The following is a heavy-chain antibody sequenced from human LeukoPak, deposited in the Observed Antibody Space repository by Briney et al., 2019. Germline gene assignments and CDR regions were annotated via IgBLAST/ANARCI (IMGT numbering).Heavy chain of an antibody. J-gene: IGHJ4*02. CDR3: ARDRYYDSSGYYDFDY. Sequence: AGGSLRLSCAASGFTFSSYAMHWVRQAPGKGLEWVAVISYDGSNKYYADSVKGRFTISRDNSKNTLYLQMNSLRAEDTAVYYCARDRYYDSSGYYDFDYWGQGTLVTVSS. CDR1: GFTFSSYA. D-gene: IGHD3-22*01. CDR2: ISYDGSNK. V-gene: IGHV3-30-3*01.